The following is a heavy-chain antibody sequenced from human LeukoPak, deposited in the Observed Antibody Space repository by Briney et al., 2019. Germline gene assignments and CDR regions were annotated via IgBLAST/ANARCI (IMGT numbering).Heavy chain of an antibody. CDR3: ARVRRVQLWLMGYYYYYMDV. J-gene: IGHJ6*03. Sequence: SQTLSLTCTVSGGAISSGDYYWSWIRQPPGKGLEWIGYIYSSGSTYYNPSLKSRVTISVDTSKNQFYLKLSSVTAADTGVYYCARVRRVQLWLMGYYYYYMDVWGKGTTVTVSS. D-gene: IGHD5-18*01. CDR2: IYSSGST. V-gene: IGHV4-30-4*08. CDR1: GGAISSGDYY.